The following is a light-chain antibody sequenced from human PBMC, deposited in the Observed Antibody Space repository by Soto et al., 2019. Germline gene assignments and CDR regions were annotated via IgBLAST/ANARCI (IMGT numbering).Light chain of an antibody. CDR3: QQYKSYPYT. J-gene: IGKJ2*01. V-gene: IGKV1-5*01. CDR2: DAS. Sequence: DIQMTQSPSTLSASVRDRVPITCRARQSISSWLAWYQQKPGKAPKLLIFDASTLESVVPSRFSGSGSGTEFILTISSLPSDDFSTNYCQQYKSYPYTVGQGTKLKIK. CDR1: QSISSW.